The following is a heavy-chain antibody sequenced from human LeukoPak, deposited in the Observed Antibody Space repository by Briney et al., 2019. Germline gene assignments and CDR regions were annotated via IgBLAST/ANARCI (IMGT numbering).Heavy chain of an antibody. CDR1: GFTFSSYW. V-gene: IGHV3-74*01. D-gene: IGHD2-2*01. J-gene: IGHJ4*02. CDR3: ARVGYCSSTSCYVGHD. Sequence: PGGSLRLSCAASGFTFSSYWMHWVRQAPGKGLVWVSRINSDGSSTSYADSVKGRFTISRDNAKNTLYLQMNSLGAEDTAVYYCARVGYCSSTSCYVGHDWGQGTLVTVSS. CDR2: INSDGSST.